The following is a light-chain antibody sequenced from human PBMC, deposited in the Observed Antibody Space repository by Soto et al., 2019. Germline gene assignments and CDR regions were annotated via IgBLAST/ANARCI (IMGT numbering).Light chain of an antibody. CDR2: EVT. J-gene: IGLJ1*01. CDR3: YSFTTRSTLYV. V-gene: IGLV2-14*01. Sequence: ALTQPASVSGSPGQSITISCTGTSSDIGGYNYVSWYQQHPGKAPKLMIHEVTNRPSGVSSRFSGSKSGNTASLTISRLQAEDEAAYYCYSFTTRSTLYVFGTGTKVTV. CDR1: SSDIGGYNY.